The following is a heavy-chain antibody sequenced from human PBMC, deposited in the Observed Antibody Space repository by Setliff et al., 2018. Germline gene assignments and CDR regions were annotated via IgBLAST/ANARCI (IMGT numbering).Heavy chain of an antibody. J-gene: IGHJ4*02. D-gene: IGHD3-16*01. CDR1: GFTFNDYW. V-gene: IGHV3-7*01. CDR3: ARLGPITTHTTYDY. CDR2: IKQDAGER. Sequence: PGGSLRLSCTASGFTFNDYWMSWVRQAPGKGLEWVANIKQDAGERYYVDSVRGRFTISRDNAENSLYLQMNSLRAEDTAVYYCARLGPITTHTTYDYWGQGTLVTVSS.